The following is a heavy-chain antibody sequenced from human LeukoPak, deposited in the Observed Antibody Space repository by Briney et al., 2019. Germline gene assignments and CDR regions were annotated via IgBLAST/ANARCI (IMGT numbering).Heavy chain of an antibody. V-gene: IGHV3-48*01. D-gene: IGHD3-22*01. J-gene: IGHJ6*03. CDR3: ARGHYYDSSGPWEGYYMDV. CDR2: ITSSGSII. Sequence: PGGSLRLSCAASGFTFSTYAMTWVRQAQGKGLEWVSYITSSGSIIYYADSVKGRFTISRDNSKNTLYLQMNSLRAEDTAVYYCARGHYYDSSGPWEGYYMDVWGKGTTVTVSS. CDR1: GFTFSTYA.